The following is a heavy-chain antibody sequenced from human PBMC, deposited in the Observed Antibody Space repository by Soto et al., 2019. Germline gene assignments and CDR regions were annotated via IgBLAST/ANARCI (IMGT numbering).Heavy chain of an antibody. CDR3: AATTYCSSTSCYDSRMDV. V-gene: IGHV1-58*02. J-gene: IGHJ6*04. Sequence: GASVKVSCKASGFTFTSSAMQWVRQARGQRLEWIGWIVVGSGNTNYAQKFQERVTITRDMSTSTAYMELSSLRSEDTAVYYCAATTYCSSTSCYDSRMDVWGKGTTVTVSS. CDR2: IVVGSGNT. CDR1: GFTFTSSA. D-gene: IGHD2-2*01.